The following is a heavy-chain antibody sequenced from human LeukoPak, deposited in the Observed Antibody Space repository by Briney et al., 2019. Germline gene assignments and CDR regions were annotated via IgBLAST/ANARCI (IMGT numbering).Heavy chain of an antibody. CDR2: IYPGDSDT. Sequence: GESLKISCKGSGYSFTSYWIGWVRQMPGKGLELMGIIYPGDSDTRYSPSFKGQVNISADKSISTAYLQWSSVKASDTAMYYCARHDTTDWGMVRTTSSYYYMDVWGKGTTVTVSS. V-gene: IGHV5-51*01. J-gene: IGHJ6*03. CDR3: ARHDTTDWGMVRTTSSYYYMDV. D-gene: IGHD3-10*01. CDR1: GYSFTSYW.